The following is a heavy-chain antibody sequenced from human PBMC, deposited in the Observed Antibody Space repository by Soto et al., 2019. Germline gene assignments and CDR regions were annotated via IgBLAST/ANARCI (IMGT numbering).Heavy chain of an antibody. CDR3: ARDRYYGSGTYYNFYSGMDV. CDR1: GGSINSGDYY. J-gene: IGHJ6*02. V-gene: IGHV4-30-4*01. CDR2: IFHSGST. Sequence: QVQLQESGPGLVKPSQTLSLTCTVSGGSINSGDYYWTWVRQPPGKGLEGIGNIFHSGSTYYTPSLQSRVTSSLDTSKNHFSLKLSSVTPADTAVYYCARDRYYGSGTYYNFYSGMDVWGQGTTVTVSS. D-gene: IGHD3-10*01.